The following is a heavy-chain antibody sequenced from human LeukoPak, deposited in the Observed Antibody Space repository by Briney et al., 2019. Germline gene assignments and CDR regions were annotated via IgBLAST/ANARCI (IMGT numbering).Heavy chain of an antibody. CDR1: VGSISSGDYY. J-gene: IGHJ4*02. V-gene: IGHV4-30-4*01. CDR2: MYYIGST. CDR3: ARIFLPLGELSPEMDFDY. D-gene: IGHD3-16*02. Sequence: SETLSLTCTVSVGSISSGDYYWRCSRQPPGRGLEWNGYMYYIGSTYYKPSLKSRVTIAVDTSKNQFSLQLSSVTAADTAVYYCARIFLPLGELSPEMDFDYWGQGTLVTVSS.